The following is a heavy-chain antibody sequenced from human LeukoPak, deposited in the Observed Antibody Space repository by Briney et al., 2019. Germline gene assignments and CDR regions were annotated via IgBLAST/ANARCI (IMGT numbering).Heavy chain of an antibody. D-gene: IGHD3-10*01. Sequence: ASVKVSCKTSGYTFTNNWMHWVRQAPGQGLEWVGVINPTGTSTLYAQNFQGRVTLTRDMSTTTDYMELRSLTSEDTAVYYCARDHSVGDIAWWFDPWGQGTLVTVSS. V-gene: IGHV1-46*01. CDR2: INPTGTST. CDR1: GYTFTNNW. J-gene: IGHJ5*02. CDR3: ARDHSVGDIAWWFDP.